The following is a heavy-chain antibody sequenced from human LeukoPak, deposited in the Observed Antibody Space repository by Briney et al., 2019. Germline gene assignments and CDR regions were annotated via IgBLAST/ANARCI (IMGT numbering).Heavy chain of an antibody. Sequence: SGTLSLTCDVSGASISRGSWWSWVRQPPGKGLEWIGEFSHSGITNFNPSLKRRVTISVDKSRNQFSLNLISVTAADTAVYFCARNGGHNQEHWGQGTLVTVSS. CDR1: GASISRGSW. CDR3: ARNGGHNQEH. CDR2: FSHSGIT. D-gene: IGHD1-14*01. V-gene: IGHV4-4*02. J-gene: IGHJ4*02.